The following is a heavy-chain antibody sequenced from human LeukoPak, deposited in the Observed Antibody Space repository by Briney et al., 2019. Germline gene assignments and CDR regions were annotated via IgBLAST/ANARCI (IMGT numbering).Heavy chain of an antibody. CDR3: AKGEYCSSTSCYAVIPYYFDY. V-gene: IGHV3-23*01. Sequence: GGSLRLSCAASGFSFSNYAMSWVRQAPGKGLEWVSGISGSGGSIYYADSVKGRFTISRDNSKNTLYLQMNSLRAEDTAVFYCAKGEYCSSTSCYAVIPYYFDYWGQGTLVTVSS. D-gene: IGHD2-2*01. J-gene: IGHJ4*02. CDR1: GFSFSNYA. CDR2: ISGSGGSI.